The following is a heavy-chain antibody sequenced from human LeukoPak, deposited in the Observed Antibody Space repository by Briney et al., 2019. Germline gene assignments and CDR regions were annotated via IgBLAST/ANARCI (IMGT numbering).Heavy chain of an antibody. Sequence: SETLSLTCAVYGGSFSGYYWSWIRQPPGKGLEWIGEINHSGSTNYNPSLKSRVTISVDTSKNQFSLKLSSVTAADTAVYYCARGWRERGSRYYFDYWGQGTLVTVSS. CDR2: INHSGST. CDR3: ARGWRERGSRYYFDY. D-gene: IGHD3-10*01. CDR1: GGSFSGYY. V-gene: IGHV4-34*01. J-gene: IGHJ4*02.